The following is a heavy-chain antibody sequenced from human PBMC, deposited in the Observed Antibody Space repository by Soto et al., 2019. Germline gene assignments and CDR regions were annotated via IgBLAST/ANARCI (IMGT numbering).Heavy chain of an antibody. CDR2: IYHSGST. CDR3: ARGGYSRSSTFDY. J-gene: IGHJ4*02. CDR1: GGSISSGGYS. D-gene: IGHD6-6*01. V-gene: IGHV4-30-2*01. Sequence: PSETLSLTCAVSGGSISSGGYSWSWIRQPPGKGLEWIGYIYHSGSTYYNPSLKSRVTISVDRSKNKFSLKLSSVTAADTAVYYCARGGYSRSSTFDYWGQGTLVIVSA.